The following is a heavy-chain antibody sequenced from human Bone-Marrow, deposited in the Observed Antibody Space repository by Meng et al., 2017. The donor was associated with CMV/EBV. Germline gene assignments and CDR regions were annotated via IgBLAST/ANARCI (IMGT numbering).Heavy chain of an antibody. Sequence: ASVKVSCKASGGTFTNYAISWVRQAPGQGLEWMGIINPSGGSTSYAQKFQGRVTMTRDTSTSTVYMELSSLRSEDTAVYYCARVDSPADYWGQGTLVTVSS. CDR1: GGTFTNYA. J-gene: IGHJ4*02. CDR2: INPSGGST. D-gene: IGHD2-2*01. CDR3: ARVDSPADY. V-gene: IGHV1-46*01.